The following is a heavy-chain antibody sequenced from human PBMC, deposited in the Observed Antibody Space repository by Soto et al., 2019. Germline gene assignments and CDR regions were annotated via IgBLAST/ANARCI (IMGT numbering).Heavy chain of an antibody. V-gene: IGHV3-30-3*01. CDR2: MSFDGNSK. D-gene: IGHD2-21*01. J-gene: IGHJ4*02. Sequence: PGWSLILSCAASGFAFSSYSMHCVRQSSGKGLEWVAAMSFDGNSKYFADSVKGRFKISRDTSKNTWSLEMESLGAEDSALYHCTRGRSMIANDDFEYWGQGTQVNVPQ. CDR1: GFAFSSYS. CDR3: TRGRSMIANDDFEY.